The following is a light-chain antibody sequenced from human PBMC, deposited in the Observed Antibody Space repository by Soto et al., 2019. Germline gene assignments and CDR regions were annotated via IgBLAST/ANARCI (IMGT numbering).Light chain of an antibody. CDR1: QSINSY. Sequence: EIVLTQSPTTLSLSPGERASLSCRASQSINSYLAWYQQKPGQAPRLLIYGASSRAPGIPDRFSGSGSGTEFTLTIISLQSEDSAVYYCPQYENWPPLPFGCGPTV. J-gene: IGKJ4*01. CDR2: GAS. V-gene: IGKV3-15*01. CDR3: PQYENWPPLP.